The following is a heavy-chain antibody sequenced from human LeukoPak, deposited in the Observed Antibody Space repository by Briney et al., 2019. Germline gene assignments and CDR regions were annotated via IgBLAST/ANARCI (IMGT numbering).Heavy chain of an antibody. V-gene: IGHV4-59*01. Sequence: PSETLSRTCTVSGGSIRSYYWSWIRQPPGKGLEWIGYIYYSGSTNYNPSLKSRVTISVDTSKSQFSLKLNSVTAADTVVYYCARAPGGYGSGSRGAFDIWGQGTMVTVSS. CDR3: ARAPGGYGSGSRGAFDI. CDR2: IYYSGST. J-gene: IGHJ3*02. CDR1: GGSIRSYY. D-gene: IGHD3-10*01.